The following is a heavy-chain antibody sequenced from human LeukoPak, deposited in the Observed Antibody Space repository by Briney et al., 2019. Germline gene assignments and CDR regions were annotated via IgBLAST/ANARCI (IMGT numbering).Heavy chain of an antibody. Sequence: RGESLKISCKGSGYTFTSFWIAWVRQMPGKGLEYMGIIYPTDSTTTYSPSFQGQVTMSVDKSINTAYLQWSSLNASDTAMYYCARRGGAADFDYWGQGTLVTVSS. CDR1: GYTFTSFW. D-gene: IGHD3-16*01. CDR3: ARRGGAADFDY. CDR2: IYPTDSTT. V-gene: IGHV5-51*01. J-gene: IGHJ4*02.